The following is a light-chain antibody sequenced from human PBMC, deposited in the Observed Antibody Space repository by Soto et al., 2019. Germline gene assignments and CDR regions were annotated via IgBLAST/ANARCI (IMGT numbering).Light chain of an antibody. J-gene: IGKJ5*01. Sequence: AIPFTPSPSFFSSSVRDRVTHTFRGSQDIRGALAWYQQKPGKAPKILIYDVSTLESGVPSRFSGSSSGTDFTLTISSLQPVDFATYYCQQFNSYPITFGQGTRLEIK. CDR2: DVS. CDR3: QQFNSYPIT. V-gene: IGKV1-13*02. CDR1: QDIRGA.